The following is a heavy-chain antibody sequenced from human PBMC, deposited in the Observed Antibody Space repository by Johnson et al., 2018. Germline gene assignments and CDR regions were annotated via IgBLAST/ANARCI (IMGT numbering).Heavy chain of an antibody. CDR3: ARRVLRYFDRLPDSYAFDS. D-gene: IGHD3-9*01. J-gene: IGHJ3*02. CDR2: IYPGDSDT. V-gene: IGHV5-51*01. CDR1: GYSFTSYW. Sequence: VQLVESGAEVKKPGESLKISCKGSGYSFTSYWIGWVRQMPGKGLEWMGIIYPGDSDTRYSPSFQGQVTIPADKSISTAYLQWSSLKASDTAIDYCARRVLRYFDRLPDSYAFDSWGQGTMVTVSS.